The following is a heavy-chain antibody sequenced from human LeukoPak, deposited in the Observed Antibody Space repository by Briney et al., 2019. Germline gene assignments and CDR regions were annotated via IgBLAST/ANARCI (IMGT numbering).Heavy chain of an antibody. J-gene: IGHJ4*02. CDR1: GGSISSSSEY. CDR2: IYYSGTT. CDR3: ARPYGGNPGYFGY. Sequence: NPSETLSLTCTLSGGSISSSSEYCGWIRQPPGKGLEWIGNIYYSGTTYYNPSLKSRVTISVDTSKSQFSLKLSSVTAADTAVYYCARPYGGNPGYFGYWGQGTLVTVSS. D-gene: IGHD4-23*01. V-gene: IGHV4-39*01.